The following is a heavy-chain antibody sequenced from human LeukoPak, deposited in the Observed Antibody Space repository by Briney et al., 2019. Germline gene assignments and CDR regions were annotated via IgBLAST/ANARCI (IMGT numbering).Heavy chain of an antibody. CDR3: ARGVITMIVVDLLYYFDY. V-gene: IGHV4-39*07. Sequence: SETLSLTCTVSGGSISSSSYYWGWIRQPPGKGLEWIGSIYYSGSTYYNPSLKSRVTISVDTSKNQFSLKLSSVTAADTAVYYCARGVITMIVVDLLYYFDYWGQGTLVTVSS. J-gene: IGHJ4*02. CDR1: GGSISSSSYY. CDR2: IYYSGST. D-gene: IGHD3-22*01.